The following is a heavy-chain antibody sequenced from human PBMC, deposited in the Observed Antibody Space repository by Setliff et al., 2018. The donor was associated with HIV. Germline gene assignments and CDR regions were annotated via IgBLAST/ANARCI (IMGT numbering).Heavy chain of an antibody. D-gene: IGHD3-10*01. Sequence: GESLKISCKGSGYSLTNYWIGWVRQMPGKGLEWMGIINPGDSETRYNPPFQGQVTFSADKSITTAYLQWSGLKASDTAIYYCARLGPGPMFRTNFDYWGQGTQVTVSS. CDR1: GYSLTNYW. CDR3: ARLGPGPMFRTNFDY. CDR2: INPGDSET. V-gene: IGHV5-51*01. J-gene: IGHJ4*02.